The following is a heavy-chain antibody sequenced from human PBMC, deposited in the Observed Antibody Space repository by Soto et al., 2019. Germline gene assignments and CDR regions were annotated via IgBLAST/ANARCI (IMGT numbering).Heavy chain of an antibody. Sequence: QVHLVQSGAEVKTPGASVKLSCKTSGYIFRNYAIHWVRQAPGQRLEWLGNINVGNGKTEYSQKFQDRVTITGDTSASTSYMELSSLTSQDTAVYYCARGDGPGSWRYDNWGQGTLVTVSP. CDR1: GYIFRNYA. D-gene: IGHD3-10*01. J-gene: IGHJ4*02. V-gene: IGHV1-3*01. CDR2: INVGNGKT. CDR3: ARGDGPGSWRYDN.